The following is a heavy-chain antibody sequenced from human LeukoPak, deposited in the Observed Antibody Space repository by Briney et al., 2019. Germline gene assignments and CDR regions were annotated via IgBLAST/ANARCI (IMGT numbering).Heavy chain of an antibody. CDR3: ASCERGYSYGYDYYYYMDV. CDR1: GGSISSYY. D-gene: IGHD5-18*01. CDR2: IYYSGST. J-gene: IGHJ6*03. V-gene: IGHV4-59*01. Sequence: PSETLSLTCTVSGGSISSYYWSWIRRPPGKGLEWIGYIYYSGSTNYNPSLKSRVTISVDTSKNQFSLKLSSVTAADTAVYYCASCERGYSYGYDYYYYMDVWGKGTTVTVSS.